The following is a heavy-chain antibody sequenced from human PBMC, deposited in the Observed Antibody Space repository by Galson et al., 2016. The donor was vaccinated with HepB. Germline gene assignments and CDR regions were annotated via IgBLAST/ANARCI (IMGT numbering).Heavy chain of an antibody. V-gene: IGHV4-61*02. D-gene: IGHD3-22*01. CDR1: GGSISSGSYY. CDR3: AREGGYYDSSGHYYSTPFDY. Sequence: TLSLTCTVPGGSISSGSYYWSWIRQPAGKGLEWIGRIYTSGSTNYNPPIKSRVPLSVEPSKNQSSLNLSSVTAADTALYYCAREGGYYDSSGHYYSTPFDYWGQGALVTVSS. J-gene: IGHJ4*02. CDR2: IYTSGST.